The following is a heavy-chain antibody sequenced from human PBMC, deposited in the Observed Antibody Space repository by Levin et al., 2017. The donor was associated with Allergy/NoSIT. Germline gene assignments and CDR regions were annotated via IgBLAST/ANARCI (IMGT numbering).Heavy chain of an antibody. V-gene: IGHV1-18*01. CDR3: ARLVVGAKGWFAP. CDR2: ISTDTGNR. Sequence: VSVKVSCKASGYTFRNYGISWVRQAPGRGLEWLGWISTDTGNRHYAQNLQGRVTMTTDTSTDTAHLELRSLGSDDTAIYYCARLVVGAKGWFAPWGQGTPVTVSS. CDR1: GYTFRNYG. J-gene: IGHJ5*02. D-gene: IGHD2-21*01.